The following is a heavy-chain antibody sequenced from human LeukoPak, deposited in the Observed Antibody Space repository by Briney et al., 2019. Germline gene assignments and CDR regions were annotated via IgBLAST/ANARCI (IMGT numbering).Heavy chain of an antibody. CDR3: ARDGLYDSSGYYMDS. V-gene: IGHV4-59*01. D-gene: IGHD3-22*01. CDR2: MHYAGNT. J-gene: IGHJ4*02. Sequence: SETLSLTCSVSGGSISHYYWSWIRQPPGKRLEWIGYMHYAGNTNYNPSLENRVTISVDTSKNQFSLSLSSATAADTAVYYCARDGLYDSSGYYMDSWGQGTLVIVS. CDR1: GGSISHYY.